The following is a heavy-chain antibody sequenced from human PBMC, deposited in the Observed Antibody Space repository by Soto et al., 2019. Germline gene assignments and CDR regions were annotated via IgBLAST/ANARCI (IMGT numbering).Heavy chain of an antibody. CDR1: GYTFTDYY. Sequence: ASVKVSCKASGYTFTDYYLHWMRQAPGQGLEWMGWINPSSGGTKYAQKLQGWITMTRDASISTAYMELSRLTSDDPAVYYCTRGPSTGAFDCWGQGTLVTVSS. CDR3: TRGPSTGAFDC. CDR2: INPSSGGT. J-gene: IGHJ4*02. V-gene: IGHV1-2*04. D-gene: IGHD2-8*02.